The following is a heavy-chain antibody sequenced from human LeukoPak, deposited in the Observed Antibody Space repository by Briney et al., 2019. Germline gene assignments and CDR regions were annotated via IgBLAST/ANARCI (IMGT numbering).Heavy chain of an antibody. CDR1: GGSISSYY. CDR3: ARGVRWLPDDAFDI. J-gene: IGHJ3*02. D-gene: IGHD5-24*01. CDR2: IYTSGST. V-gene: IGHV4-4*07. Sequence: ASETLSLTCTVSGGSISSYYWSWIRQPAGKGLEWIGRIYTSGSTNYNPSLKSRVTMSVDTSKNQFSLKLSSVTAADTAVHYCARGVRWLPDDAFDIWGQGTMVTVSS.